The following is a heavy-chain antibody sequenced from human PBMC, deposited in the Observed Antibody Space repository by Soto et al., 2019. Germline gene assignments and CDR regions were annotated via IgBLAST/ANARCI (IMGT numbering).Heavy chain of an antibody. CDR1: GFTFSSYA. D-gene: IGHD4-17*01. V-gene: IGHV3-30-3*01. CDR2: ISYDGSNK. J-gene: IGHJ5*02. Sequence: GGSLRRSWAASGFTFSSYAMHWVRQAPGKGLEWVAVISYDGSNKYYADSVKGRSTISRDNSKNTPYLQMNSLRAEDTAVYYCARDISDGDPNWFDPWGQGTLVTVSS. CDR3: ARDISDGDPNWFDP.